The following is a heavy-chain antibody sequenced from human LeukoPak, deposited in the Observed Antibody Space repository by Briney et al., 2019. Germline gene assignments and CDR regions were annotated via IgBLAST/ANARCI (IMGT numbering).Heavy chain of an antibody. CDR3: AREDPQTTVPEGMDV. CDR1: GGSISYYY. CDR2: IYYSGTT. V-gene: IGHV4-59*01. Sequence: TTETLSLTCTVSGGSISYYYWSWIRQSPGKGLEWIGYIYYSGTTNYNPSLKSRVTISVDTSKNQFSLQLRSVTAADTAVYYCAREDPQTTVPEGMDVWGQGTTVTVSS. D-gene: IGHD4-17*01. J-gene: IGHJ6*02.